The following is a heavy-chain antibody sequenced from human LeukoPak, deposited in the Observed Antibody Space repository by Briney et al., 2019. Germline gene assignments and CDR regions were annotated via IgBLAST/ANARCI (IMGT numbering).Heavy chain of an antibody. CDR2: ISWNSGRI. Sequence: QSGASLRLSCAASGFTFDDYAMHSVRQLPGEGMEWLLGISWNSGRIGYADSVKGRLTISRDNAKNSLYLQMNSLRAEDTALYYCAKGAHSSGWYVGYYYYYMDVWGKGTTVTVSS. CDR1: GFTFDDYA. CDR3: AKGAHSSGWYVGYYYYYMDV. V-gene: IGHV3-9*01. D-gene: IGHD6-19*01. J-gene: IGHJ6*03.